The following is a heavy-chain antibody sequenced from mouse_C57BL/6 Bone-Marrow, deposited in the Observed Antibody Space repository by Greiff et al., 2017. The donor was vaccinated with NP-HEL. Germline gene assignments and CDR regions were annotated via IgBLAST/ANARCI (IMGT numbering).Heavy chain of an antibody. CDR3: TRRGSYYGSLFAY. D-gene: IGHD1-1*01. CDR1: GYTFTSYW. Sequence: EVQLQQSGTVLARPGASVKMSCKTSGYTFTSYWMHWVKQRPGQGLEWIGALYPGNSDTSYNQKFKGKAKLTEVTSARTAYMELSSLTNEDSAVYYCTRRGSYYGSLFAYWGQGTLVTVSA. CDR2: LYPGNSDT. V-gene: IGHV1-5*01. J-gene: IGHJ3*01.